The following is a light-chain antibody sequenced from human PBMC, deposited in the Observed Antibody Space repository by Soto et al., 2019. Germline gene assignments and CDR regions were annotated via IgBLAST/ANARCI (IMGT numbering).Light chain of an antibody. J-gene: IGKJ4*01. CDR1: QSISSI. CDR3: QQNDNSPT. CDR2: AAT. Sequence: EIVMTQSPATLSVSPGERATLSCRASQSISSISVWHQRKDGPAPRLIISAATTTATGTPARCSGTGSETEFTITSRRLQYEDFAVYYHQQNDNSPTFGEGTKVDIK. V-gene: IGKV3-15*01.